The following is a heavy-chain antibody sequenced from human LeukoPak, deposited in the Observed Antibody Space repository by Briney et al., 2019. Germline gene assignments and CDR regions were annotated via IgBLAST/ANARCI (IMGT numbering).Heavy chain of an antibody. CDR3: ARGVVVVPAAIRSTYWFDP. CDR1: GVSISSYY. D-gene: IGHD2-2*02. J-gene: IGHJ5*02. V-gene: IGHV4-4*07. Sequence: SEALSLTCTVSGVSISSYYWSWIRQPAGKGLEWIGRIYTSGSTNYNPSLKSRVTMSVDTSKNHFSLKLSSVTAADTAVYYCARGVVVVPAAIRSTYWFDPWGQGTLVTVSS. CDR2: IYTSGST.